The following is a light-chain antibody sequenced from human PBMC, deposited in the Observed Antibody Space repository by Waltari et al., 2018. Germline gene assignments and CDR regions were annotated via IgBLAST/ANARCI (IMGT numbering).Light chain of an antibody. J-gene: IGLJ2*01. V-gene: IGLV2-14*01. CDR3: SSYTSSSTRVV. CDR2: DVS. CDR1: SSDVGGYNY. Sequence: QSALTQPASVSGSPGQSITISCTGTSSDVGGYNYVSWYQQHPGKAPKLMIYDVSKRPSGVSNRLSGSKSGNTASLTISGLQAEDEADYYCSSYTSSSTRVVFGGGTKLTVL.